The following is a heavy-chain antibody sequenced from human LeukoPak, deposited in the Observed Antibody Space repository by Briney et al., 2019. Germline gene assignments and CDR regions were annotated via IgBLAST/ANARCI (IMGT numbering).Heavy chain of an antibody. V-gene: IGHV3-23*01. CDR2: ISASGRST. J-gene: IGHJ4*02. Sequence: PGGSLRLSCAFSFSTYGMSWVRQAPGKGLEWISGISASGRSTYYADSVKGRFTISRDNSKSTLYLQMTSLRAEDTAVYYCAKGDGYNYNYFDYWGQGTLVTVSS. CDR3: AKGDGYNYNYFDY. D-gene: IGHD5-24*01. CDR1: FSFSTYG.